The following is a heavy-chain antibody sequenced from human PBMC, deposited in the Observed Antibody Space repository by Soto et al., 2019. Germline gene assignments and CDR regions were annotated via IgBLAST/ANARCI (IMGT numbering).Heavy chain of an antibody. D-gene: IGHD2-15*01. J-gene: IGHJ5*02. CDR3: ALRRATFGDNWFDP. CDR1: GFSLSASAEA. Sequence: SGPTLVKPTQTLTLTCTFSGFSLSASAEAVVWIRQPPGKALEWLALIYWNDDKRYSPSLRSRLTITKDTSKNQVVLTMTNVGPVDTATYYCALRRATFGDNWFDPWGQGTLVTVSS. CDR2: IYWNDDK. V-gene: IGHV2-5*01.